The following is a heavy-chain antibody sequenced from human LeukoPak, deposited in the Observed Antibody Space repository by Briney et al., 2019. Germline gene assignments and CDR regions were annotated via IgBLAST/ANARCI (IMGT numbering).Heavy chain of an antibody. CDR2: IYYSGST. CDR3: ARRVEDAFDI. J-gene: IGHJ3*02. CDR1: GGSISSSSYY. Sequence: SETLSLTCTVSGGSISSSSYYWGWIRQPPGKGLEWIGSIYYSGSTSYNPSLKSRVTISVDTSKNQFSLKLSSVTAADTAVYYCARRVEDAFDIWGQGTMVTVSS. V-gene: IGHV4-39*01.